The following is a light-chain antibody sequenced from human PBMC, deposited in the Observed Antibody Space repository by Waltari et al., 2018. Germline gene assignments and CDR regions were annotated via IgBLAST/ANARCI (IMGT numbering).Light chain of an antibody. CDR1: SNDVGAYNY. CDR3: CSYTGTYTHWV. CDR2: DVS. Sequence: QSALTQPRSVSGSPGQSVTISCTGTSNDVGAYNYVSWHQQHPGKAPQLMIYDVSKRPSGVPDRFSASKSGNTASLTISGLTAEDEADYYCCSYTGTYTHWVFGGGTKLTVL. J-gene: IGLJ3*02. V-gene: IGLV2-11*01.